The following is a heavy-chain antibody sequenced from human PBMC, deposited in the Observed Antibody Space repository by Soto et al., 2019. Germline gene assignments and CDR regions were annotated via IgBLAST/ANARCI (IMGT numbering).Heavy chain of an antibody. CDR2: IYYSGST. D-gene: IGHD3-10*01. CDR1: GGSISSYY. V-gene: IGHV4-59*01. CDR3: ARDYGYNWFDP. J-gene: IGHJ5*02. Sequence: SETLSLTCTVSGGSISSYYWSWIRQPPGKGLEWIGYIYYSGSTNYNPSLKSRVTISVDTSKNQFSLKLSSVTAADTAVYYCARDYGYNWFDPWGQGTLVTVSS.